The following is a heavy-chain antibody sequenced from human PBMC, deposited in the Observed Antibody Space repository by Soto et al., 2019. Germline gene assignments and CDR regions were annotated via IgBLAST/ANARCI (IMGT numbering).Heavy chain of an antibody. D-gene: IGHD3-22*01. J-gene: IGHJ4*02. V-gene: IGHV3-33*01. CDR3: ARGSYDSSGYYPKSRFDY. Sequence: GGSLRLSCAASGFTFSSYGMHWVRQAPGKGLEWVAVIWYDGSNKYYADYVEGRFTISRDNSKNTLYLQMNSLRAEDTAVYYCARGSYDSSGYYPKSRFDYWGQGTLVTVSS. CDR2: IWYDGSNK. CDR1: GFTFSSYG.